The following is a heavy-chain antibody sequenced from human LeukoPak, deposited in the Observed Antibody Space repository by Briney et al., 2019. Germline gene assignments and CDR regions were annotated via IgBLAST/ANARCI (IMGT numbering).Heavy chain of an antibody. J-gene: IGHJ4*02. CDR2: IKSDGSST. D-gene: IGHD3-10*01. CDR1: GFTFSNYW. V-gene: IGHV3-74*01. Sequence: GGSLRLSRAASGFTFSNYWMHWVRPAPGTGLGCVSRIKSDGSSTDSADSVKGRFTISRDNSENTLYLQMNSLRTEDTARYYCAKDNRKYYIDYWGQGTLVTVSS. CDR3: AKDNRKYYIDY.